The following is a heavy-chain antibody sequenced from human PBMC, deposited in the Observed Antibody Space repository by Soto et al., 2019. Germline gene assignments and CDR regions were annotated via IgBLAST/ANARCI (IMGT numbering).Heavy chain of an antibody. CDR2: IYYSGST. Sequence: QVQLQESGPGLVKPSETLSLTCTVSGGSISSYYWSWIRQPPGKGLEWIGYIYYSGSTNYNPSLNSRVTTSVDTSKNPFSMKLSSVTAADTAVYYCARWGYSYGSPLYSYYYGMDVWGPGTTVTVSS. D-gene: IGHD5-18*01. CDR1: GGSISSYY. V-gene: IGHV4-59*01. J-gene: IGHJ6*02. CDR3: ARWGYSYGSPLYSYYYGMDV.